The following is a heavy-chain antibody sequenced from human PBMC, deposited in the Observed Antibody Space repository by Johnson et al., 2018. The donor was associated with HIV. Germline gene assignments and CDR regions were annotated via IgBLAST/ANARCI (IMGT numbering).Heavy chain of an antibody. CDR1: GLTFSNAW. J-gene: IGHJ3*02. V-gene: IGHV3-11*01. D-gene: IGHD6-19*01. CDR3: AKDIRYSSGWNAFDI. CDR2: IRGGDRTT. Sequence: QMQLVESGGGLVKPGGSLRLSCAASGLTFSNAWMSWVRQAPGRGLEWVSYIRGGDRTTYYAESVRGRFTISRDIVKNSLYLQMNSLRAEDTALYYCAKDIRYSSGWNAFDIWGQGTMVTVSS.